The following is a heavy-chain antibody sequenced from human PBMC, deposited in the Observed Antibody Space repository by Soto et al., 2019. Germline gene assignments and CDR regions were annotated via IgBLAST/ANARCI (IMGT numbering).Heavy chain of an antibody. CDR1: GYAFTTYG. CDR2: ISAHNGNT. V-gene: IGHV1-18*01. J-gene: IGHJ4*02. D-gene: IGHD1-1*01. Sequence: QVHLVQSGAEVKKPGASVKVSCKGSGYAFTTYGITWVRQAPGQGLEWMGWISAHNGNTNYAQKLQGRVTVTRDTSTSTAYRELRSLRSDDTAVYFCARGGYGDYWGQGARVTVSS. CDR3: ARGGYGDY.